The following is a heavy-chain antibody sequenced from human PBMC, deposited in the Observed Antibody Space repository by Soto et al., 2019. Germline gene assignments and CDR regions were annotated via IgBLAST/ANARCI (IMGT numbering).Heavy chain of an antibody. D-gene: IGHD3-3*01. J-gene: IGHJ4*02. CDR3: ARGASDFWGGYPEIHFFDY. CDR2: ISHDEGNK. CDR1: DVRFRTYP. V-gene: IGHV3-30-3*01. Sequence: XRSLRRSCAASDVRFRTYPMHWVGQAPGKGLQWVAVISHDEGNKYYGDSMKGRFTISRDNSKNTLYLQMNSLRGDDTAVYYCARGASDFWGGYPEIHFFDYWGQGTLVTAPQ.